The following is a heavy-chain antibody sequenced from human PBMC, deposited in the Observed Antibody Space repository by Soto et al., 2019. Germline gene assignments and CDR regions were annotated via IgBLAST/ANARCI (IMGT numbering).Heavy chain of an antibody. CDR2: ISAYNGNT. D-gene: IGHD2-2*01. Sequence: ASVKVSCKASGYTFTSYGISWVRQAPGQGLEWMGWISAYNGNTNYAQKLQGRVTMATDTSTSTAYMELRSLRSDDTAVYYCARDRTAPDQIVVVPAAFDYWGQGTLVTVSS. CDR3: ARDRTAPDQIVVVPAAFDY. V-gene: IGHV1-18*04. J-gene: IGHJ4*02. CDR1: GYTFTSYG.